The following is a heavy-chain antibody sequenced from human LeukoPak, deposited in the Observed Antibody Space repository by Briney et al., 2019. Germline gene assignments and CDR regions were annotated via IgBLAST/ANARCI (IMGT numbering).Heavy chain of an antibody. V-gene: IGHV4-34*01. CDR1: GGSFSGYY. CDR3: ASGLSGSYRPARDY. Sequence: SETLSLTCAVYGGSFSGYYWSWLRQPPGKGLEWVGEINHSGSTNYNPSLKSRVTISVDTSKNQFSLKLSSVTAADTAVYYCASGLSGSYRPARDYWGQGTLVTVSS. J-gene: IGHJ4*02. CDR2: INHSGST. D-gene: IGHD1-26*01.